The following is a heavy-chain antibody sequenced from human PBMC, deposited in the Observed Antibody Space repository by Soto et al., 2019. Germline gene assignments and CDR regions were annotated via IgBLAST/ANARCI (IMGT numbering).Heavy chain of an antibody. D-gene: IGHD2-2*01. CDR3: ARAPGSGYCRRTSCYLSPNWFDS. CDR2: IIPIFGTA. J-gene: IGHJ5*01. CDR1: GGTFSSYA. V-gene: IGHV1-69*06. Sequence: SVKVSCTASGGTFSSYAISWVRQAPGQGLEWMGGIIPIFGTANYAQKFQGRVTITADKSTSTAYMELSSLRSEDTAVYYCARAPGSGYCRRTSCYLSPNWFDSWGQGTLVTV.